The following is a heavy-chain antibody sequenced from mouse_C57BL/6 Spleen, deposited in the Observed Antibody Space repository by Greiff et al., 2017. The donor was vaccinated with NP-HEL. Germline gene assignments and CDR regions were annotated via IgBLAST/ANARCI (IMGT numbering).Heavy chain of an antibody. J-gene: IGHJ2*01. CDR2: INPGSGGT. D-gene: IGHD1-1*01. Sequence: QVHVKQSGAELVRPGTSVKVSCKASGYAFTNYLIEWVKQRPGQGLEWIGVINPGSGGTNYNEKFKGKATLTADKSSSTAYMQLSSLTSEDSAVYFCARRDYYGSRYYFDYGGQGTTLTVSS. CDR3: ARRDYYGSRYYFDY. CDR1: GYAFTNYL. V-gene: IGHV1-54*01.